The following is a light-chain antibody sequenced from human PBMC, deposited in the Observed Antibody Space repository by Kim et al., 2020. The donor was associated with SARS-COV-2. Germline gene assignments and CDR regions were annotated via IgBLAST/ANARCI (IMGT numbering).Light chain of an antibody. CDR1: QSVSSS. V-gene: IGKV3-11*01. J-gene: IGKJ4*01. CDR2: DAS. CDR3: HQRRDWPLT. Sequence: PGERATLSCRASQSVSSSLAWYQQKPGQAPRLLIYDASSRATGIPARFSGSGSGTDFTLTISSLEPEDFAVYYCHQRRDWPLTFGAGTKVDIK.